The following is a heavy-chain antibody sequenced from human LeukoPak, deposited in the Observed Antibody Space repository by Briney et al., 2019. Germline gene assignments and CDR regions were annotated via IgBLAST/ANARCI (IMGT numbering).Heavy chain of an antibody. CDR1: GFTFSSYA. J-gene: IGHJ4*02. D-gene: IGHD3-16*01. CDR3: VGHSDY. Sequence: PGGSLRLSCAASGFTFSSYAMHWVRQAPGKGLEWVAFIRYDGNNKYYADSVKGRFTISRDNSKNTLYLQMKSLRPEDTAVYYCVGHSDYWGQGTLVTVSS. CDR2: IRYDGNNK. V-gene: IGHV3-30*02.